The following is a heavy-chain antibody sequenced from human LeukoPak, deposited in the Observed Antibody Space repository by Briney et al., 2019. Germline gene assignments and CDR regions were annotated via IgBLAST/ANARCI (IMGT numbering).Heavy chain of an antibody. CDR1: GVSFSGYY. CDR2: VSHSGNT. D-gene: IGHD5-12*01. CDR3: ARAGSGYSFDY. J-gene: IGHJ4*02. Sequence: SETLSLTCVVYGVSFSGYYWSWIRQPPGKELEWIGYVSHSGNTNCNPSLKSRVTMSLDTSKNHFSLRLSSVNTADTAVYYCARAGSGYSFDYWGQGSLVTVSS. V-gene: IGHV4-59*01.